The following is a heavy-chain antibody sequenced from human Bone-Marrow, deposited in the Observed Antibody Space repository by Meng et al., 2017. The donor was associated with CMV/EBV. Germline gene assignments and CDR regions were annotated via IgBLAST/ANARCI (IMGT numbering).Heavy chain of an antibody. CDR2: ISGSGGST. CDR1: GFTFSSYA. CDR3: ARDIRAFDI. Sequence: GGSLRLSCAASGFTFSSYAMSWVRQAPGKGLEWVSAISGSGGSTYYADSVKGRFTISRDNSKNTLYLQMNSLRAEDTALYHCARDIRAFDIWGQGTMVTFSS. J-gene: IGHJ3*02. V-gene: IGHV3-23*01.